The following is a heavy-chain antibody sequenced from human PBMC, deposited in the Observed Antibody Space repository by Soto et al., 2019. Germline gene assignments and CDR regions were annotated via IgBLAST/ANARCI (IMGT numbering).Heavy chain of an antibody. CDR2: IYISENT. Sequence: PSEPLSLTCTVSGGSIIIDYWSWIRQPAGKGLEWIGRIYISENTHYNPSLRSRVSMSLDTSKNQLSLNLSSVTAADTAVYYCARGVGRSSWTSFDSWGQGPLVTVSS. J-gene: IGHJ4*02. V-gene: IGHV4-4*07. D-gene: IGHD6-13*01. CDR1: GGSIIIDY. CDR3: ARGVGRSSWTSFDS.